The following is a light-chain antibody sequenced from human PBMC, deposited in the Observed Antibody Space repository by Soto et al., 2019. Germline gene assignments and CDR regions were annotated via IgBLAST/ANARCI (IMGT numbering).Light chain of an antibody. J-gene: IGLJ1*01. CDR2: EVS. Sequence: QSALTQPASVSGSPGQSITISCSGTSSDVGSYDHVAWYHQFPGKTPKLMIYEVSNRPSGVSSRFSGSKSGNTASLTISGLQAEDEADYYCISYTGSSTSYVFGSGTKVTVL. CDR3: ISYTGSSTSYV. CDR1: SSDVGSYDH. V-gene: IGLV2-14*01.